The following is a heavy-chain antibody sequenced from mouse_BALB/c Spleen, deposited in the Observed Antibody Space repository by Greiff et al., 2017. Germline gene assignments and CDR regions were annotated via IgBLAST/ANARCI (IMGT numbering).Heavy chain of an antibody. V-gene: IGHV1-28*01. Sequence: LKESGPELMKPGASVKISCKASGYSFTSYYMHWVKQSHGKSLEWIGYIDPFNGGTSYNQKFKGKATLTVDKSSSTAYMHLSSLTSEDSAVYYCAEGDPPFAYWGQGTLVTVSA. CDR2: IDPFNGGT. CDR3: AEGDPPFAY. D-gene: IGHD3-3*01. CDR1: GYSFTSYY. J-gene: IGHJ3*01.